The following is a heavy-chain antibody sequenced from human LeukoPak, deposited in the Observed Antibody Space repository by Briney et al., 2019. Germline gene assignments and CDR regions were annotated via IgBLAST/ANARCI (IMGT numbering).Heavy chain of an antibody. CDR1: GHTFTGYY. Sequence: GASVKVSCKASGHTFTGYYMHWVRQAPGQGLEWMGWINPNSGGTNYAQKFQGRVTMTRDTSISTAYMGLSRLRSDDTAVYYCAAGYCSGGSCYVGDWFDPWGQGTLVTVSS. J-gene: IGHJ5*02. V-gene: IGHV1-2*02. CDR3: AAGYCSGGSCYVGDWFDP. D-gene: IGHD2-15*01. CDR2: INPNSGGT.